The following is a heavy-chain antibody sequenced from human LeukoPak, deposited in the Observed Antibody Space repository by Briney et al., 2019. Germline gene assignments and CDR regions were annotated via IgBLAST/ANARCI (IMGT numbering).Heavy chain of an antibody. V-gene: IGHV3-74*01. CDR2: LDGDGSTT. J-gene: IGHJ4*02. Sequence: GGSLRLSCAASGFTFSSSWMHWVRQAPGKGLVWVSRLDGDGSTTTYADSVKGRFTISRDNAKNTLYLQLTSLGAEDTAVYYCTRGTGTTFDYWGQGTLVTVSS. CDR1: GFTFSSSW. D-gene: IGHD1-1*01. CDR3: TRGTGTTFDY.